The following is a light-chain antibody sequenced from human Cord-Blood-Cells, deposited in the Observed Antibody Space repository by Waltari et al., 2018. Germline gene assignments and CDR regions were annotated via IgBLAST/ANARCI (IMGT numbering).Light chain of an antibody. Sequence: EIVMTQSPATLSVSPGERATPSCRASQRVSSNLDWYQQKPGQAPRLLIYGASTRATGIPARFSGSGSGTEFTLTISSLQSEDFAVYYCQQYNNWPPWTFGQGTKVEIK. CDR1: QRVSSN. CDR2: GAS. J-gene: IGKJ1*01. CDR3: QQYNNWPPWT. V-gene: IGKV3-15*01.